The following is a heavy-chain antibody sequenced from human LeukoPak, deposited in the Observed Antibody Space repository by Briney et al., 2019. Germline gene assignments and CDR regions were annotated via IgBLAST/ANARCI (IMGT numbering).Heavy chain of an antibody. CDR2: IFPGDSDT. CDR1: GYIFANYW. V-gene: IGHV5-51*01. D-gene: IGHD1-26*01. J-gene: IGHJ4*02. Sequence: GESLKISCKASGYIFANYWIGWVRQMPGKGLEWMGIIFPGDSDTRYSPSFQGQVTISVDKSINTAYLQWRSLKAADTAMYYCAGARGATYFDYWGQGTLVSVSS. CDR3: AGARGATYFDY.